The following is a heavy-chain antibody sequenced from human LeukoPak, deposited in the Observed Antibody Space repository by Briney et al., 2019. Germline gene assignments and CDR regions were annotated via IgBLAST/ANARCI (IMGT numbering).Heavy chain of an antibody. CDR3: ARVVVGATTPSYYFDY. Sequence: PSETLSLTCTVSGGSISSSSYYWSWIRQPPGKGLEWIGSIYYSGSTYYNPSLKSRVTISADTSKNQFSLKLSSVTAADTAVYYCARVVVGATTPSYYFDYWGQGTLVTVSS. CDR1: GGSISSSSYY. CDR2: IYYSGST. J-gene: IGHJ4*02. D-gene: IGHD1-26*01. V-gene: IGHV4-39*07.